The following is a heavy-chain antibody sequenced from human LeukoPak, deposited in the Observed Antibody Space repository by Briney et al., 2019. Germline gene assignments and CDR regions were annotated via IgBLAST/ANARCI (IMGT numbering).Heavy chain of an antibody. CDR2: ISSSGSTI. J-gene: IGHJ3*02. CDR1: GFTFSSYE. Sequence: QPGGSLRLSCAASGFTFSSYEMNWVRQAPGKGLEWVSYISSSGSTIYYADSVKGRFTISRDNAKNSLYLQMNSLGAEDTAVYYCARVRRGPPSTYALDIWGQGTMVTVSS. D-gene: IGHD3-16*01. V-gene: IGHV3-48*03. CDR3: ARVRRGPPSTYALDI.